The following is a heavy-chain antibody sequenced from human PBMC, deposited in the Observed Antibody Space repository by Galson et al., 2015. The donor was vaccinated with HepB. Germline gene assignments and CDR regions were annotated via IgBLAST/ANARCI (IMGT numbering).Heavy chain of an antibody. J-gene: IGHJ3*02. CDR3: ARLATRAVGREGAFDI. CDR2: IIPILGIA. CDR1: GGTFSSYA. D-gene: IGHD1-26*01. Sequence: SVKVSCKASGGTFSSYAISWVRQAPGQGLEWMGRIIPILGIANYAQKFQGRVTITADKSTSTAYMELSSLRSEDTAVYYCARLATRAVGREGAFDIWGQGTMVTVSS. V-gene: IGHV1-69*04.